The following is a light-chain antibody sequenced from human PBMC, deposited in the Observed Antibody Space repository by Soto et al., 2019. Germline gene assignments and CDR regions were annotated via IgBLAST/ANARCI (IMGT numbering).Light chain of an antibody. Sequence: EIVMTQSPATLSVSPGERATLSCRASQILSSNLAWYQHKPGQAPSLLIYGASTRATGIPARFSGSGSGTEFTLTISSLQSEDFAVYYCHQYNNWPPTLGQGTKVDIK. J-gene: IGKJ1*01. V-gene: IGKV3-15*01. CDR2: GAS. CDR1: QILSSN. CDR3: HQYNNWPPT.